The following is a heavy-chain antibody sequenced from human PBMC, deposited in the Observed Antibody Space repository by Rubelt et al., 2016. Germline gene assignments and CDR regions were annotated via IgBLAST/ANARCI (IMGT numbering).Heavy chain of an antibody. D-gene: IGHD3-10*01. V-gene: IGHV4-34*01. J-gene: IGHJ4*02. Sequence: QVQLQQWGAGLLKPSETLSLTCAVYGGSFSGYYWSWIRQPPGKGLEWIGEINHSGSTNYNPSLKSRVTISVDTSKNHFSLGLISVTAADTAVYYCARGYGSGTYWFDYWGQGTLVTVSS. CDR1: GGSFSGYY. CDR3: ARGYGSGTYWFDY. CDR2: INHSGST.